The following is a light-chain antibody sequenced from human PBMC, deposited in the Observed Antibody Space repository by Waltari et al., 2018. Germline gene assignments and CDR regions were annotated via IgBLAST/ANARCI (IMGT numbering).Light chain of an antibody. Sequence: QSALTQPASVSGSPGQSITISCTGSSSDIGNYNLVSWYQQHHGQAPKLMIYESTKRPSGVSNRFSGFRSGNTASLTISGLQAEDEADYYCCSYVGSRTLVFGGGTKLTVL. CDR3: CSYVGSRTLV. J-gene: IGLJ2*01. V-gene: IGLV2-23*01. CDR2: EST. CDR1: SSDIGNYNL.